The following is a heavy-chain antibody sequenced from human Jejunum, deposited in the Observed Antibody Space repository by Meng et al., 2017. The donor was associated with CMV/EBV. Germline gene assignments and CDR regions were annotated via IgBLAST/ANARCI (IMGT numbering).Heavy chain of an antibody. CDR3: ARDRHSDEITGYSLYFDF. CDR2: VSPDGGT. D-gene: IGHD2-21*01. CDR1: SMTHSF. Sequence: SMTHSFCSWVRPPPGRGLEWVGYVSPDGGTNRNPSLERRVTTSVDRSKNQFSLKLRSVTAADTAVYYCARDRHSDEITGYSLYFDFWGPGMMVTVSS. V-gene: IGHV4-59*01. J-gene: IGHJ4*02.